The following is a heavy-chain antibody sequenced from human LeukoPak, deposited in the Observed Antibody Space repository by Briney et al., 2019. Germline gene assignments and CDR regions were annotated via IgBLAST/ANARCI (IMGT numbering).Heavy chain of an antibody. D-gene: IGHD3-9*01. V-gene: IGHV3-23*01. CDR1: GFTFSSYA. J-gene: IGHJ1*01. CDR2: ISGSGGST. CDR3: AKEGRRYFDWLFGYFQH. Sequence: PGGSLRLSCAASGFTFSSYAMSWVRQAPGKGLEWVSAISGSGGSTYYADSVKGRFTISRDNSKNTLYLQMNSLRAEDTAVYYCAKEGRRYFDWLFGYFQHWGQGTLVTVSS.